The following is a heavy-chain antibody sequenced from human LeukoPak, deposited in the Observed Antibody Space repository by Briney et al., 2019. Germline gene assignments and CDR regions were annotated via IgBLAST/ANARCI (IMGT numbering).Heavy chain of an antibody. CDR1: GGSISSYY. V-gene: IGHV4-59*08. J-gene: IGHJ6*02. CDR3: ARLLRGGASTGMDV. CDR2: IYYSGST. Sequence: PSETLSLTCTVSGGSISSYYWSWIRQPPGQGLEWIAYIYYSGSTNHNPSLKSRVTISVETSKNQFSLILSSVTGADTAVYYCARLLRGGASTGMDVWGQGTTVTVSS. D-gene: IGHD3-16*01.